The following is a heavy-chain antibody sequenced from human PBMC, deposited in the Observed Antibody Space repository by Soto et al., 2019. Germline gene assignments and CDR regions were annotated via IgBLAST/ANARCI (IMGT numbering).Heavy chain of an antibody. CDR1: GLSFDNYA. D-gene: IGHD4-17*01. V-gene: IGHV3-23*01. CDR3: GKAPNGYYFGPFDF. CDR2: ITGKGAVT. J-gene: IGHJ3*01. Sequence: EVQFLEAGGGVVRPGGSLRLSCVASGLSFDNYAMTWVRQSPGKGLERLACITGKGAVTSYTDSVRGRFTSSRDNSTNTLYLQMDSLRADDTAVYYCGKAPNGYYFGPFDFWGQGTTVTVSS.